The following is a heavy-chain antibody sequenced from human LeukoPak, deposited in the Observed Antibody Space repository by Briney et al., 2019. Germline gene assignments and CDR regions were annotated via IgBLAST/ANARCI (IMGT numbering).Heavy chain of an antibody. CDR2: IFYSGST. CDR1: GGSISTSNYY. D-gene: IGHD4-23*01. V-gene: IGHV4-39*07. CDR3: ARDNSVEDTAWWFDP. Sequence: SETLSLTCTVSGGSISTSNYYWGWIRQPPGKGLEWIGNIFYSGSTYYSPSLKSRVTISLDTSRNQFSLKLTSVTAADTAVYYCARDNSVEDTAWWFDPWGQGTLVTVSS. J-gene: IGHJ5*02.